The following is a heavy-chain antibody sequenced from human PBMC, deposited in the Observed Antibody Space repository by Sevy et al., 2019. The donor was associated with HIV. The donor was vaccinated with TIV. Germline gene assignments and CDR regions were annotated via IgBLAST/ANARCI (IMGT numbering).Heavy chain of an antibody. CDR3: ARGYCSGGTCCFDY. CDR2: ISYDGSNK. CDR1: GFTFSSFA. V-gene: IGHV3-30-3*01. D-gene: IGHD2-15*01. Sequence: GGSLRLYCAASGFTFSSFAMHWVRQAPGKGLEWVAVISYDGSNKYYTDSVKGRFTISRDNSKSTLYLQMNSLRADDTAVYYCARGYCSGGTCCFDYWGQGTLVTVSS. J-gene: IGHJ4*02.